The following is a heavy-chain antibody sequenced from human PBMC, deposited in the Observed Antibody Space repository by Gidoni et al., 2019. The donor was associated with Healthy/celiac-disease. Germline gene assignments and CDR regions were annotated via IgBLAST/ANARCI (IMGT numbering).Heavy chain of an antibody. D-gene: IGHD3-16*01. V-gene: IGHV4-31*03. CDR3: ARLGRPYHYCDY. CDR2: IYYSGST. J-gene: IGHJ4*02. Sequence: QLQLQESGPGLVQPSQTLSLTCTVSGGSIRSGGYYWSWLRQHPGKGLEWIGYIYYSGSTYYNPSLKSRFTISEDTSKNQFSLKLSSVTDADTAVYDCARLGRPYHYCDYWGQGTLVTVSS. CDR1: GGSIRSGGYY.